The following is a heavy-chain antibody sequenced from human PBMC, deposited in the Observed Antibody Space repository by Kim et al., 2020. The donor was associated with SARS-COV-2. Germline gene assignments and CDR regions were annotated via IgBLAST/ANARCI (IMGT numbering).Heavy chain of an antibody. J-gene: IGHJ4*02. Sequence: SVKVSCKASGFTFTSSAMQWVRQARGQRLEWIGWIVVGSGNTNYAQKFQERVTITRDMSTSTAYMELSSLRSEDTAVYYCAADPAWYVWGSYNFDYWGQGTLVTVSS. CDR2: IVVGSGNT. CDR3: AADPAWYVWGSYNFDY. V-gene: IGHV1-58*02. D-gene: IGHD3-16*01. CDR1: GFTFTSSA.